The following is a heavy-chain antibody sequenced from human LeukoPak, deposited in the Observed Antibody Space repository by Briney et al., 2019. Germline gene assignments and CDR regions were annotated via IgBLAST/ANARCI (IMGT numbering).Heavy chain of an antibody. J-gene: IGHJ3*02. V-gene: IGHV1-46*01. CDR2: INPSGGST. D-gene: IGHD3-22*01. CDR1: GGTFSSYA. CDR3: ARMAGDSSGPPADAFDI. Sequence: ASVKVSCKASGGTFSSYAVSWLRQAPGQGLDWMGIINPSGGSTSYAQKFQGRVTMTRDTSTSTVYMELSSLRSEDTAVYYCARMAGDSSGPPADAFDIWGQGTMVTVSS.